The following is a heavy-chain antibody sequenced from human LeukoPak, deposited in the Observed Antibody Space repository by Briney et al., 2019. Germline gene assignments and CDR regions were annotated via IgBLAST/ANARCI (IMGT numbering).Heavy chain of an antibody. CDR2: IYTSGST. CDR3: ARGTRYCSSTSCYAFDY. CDR1: GGSISSGSYY. J-gene: IGHJ4*02. Sequence: SQTLSLTCTVSGGSISSGSYYWSWIRQPAGKGLEWIGRIYTSGSTNYNPSLKSRVTISVDTSKNQFSLKLSSVTAADTAVYYCARGTRYCSSTSCYAFDYWGQGTLVTVSS. D-gene: IGHD2-2*01. V-gene: IGHV4-61*02.